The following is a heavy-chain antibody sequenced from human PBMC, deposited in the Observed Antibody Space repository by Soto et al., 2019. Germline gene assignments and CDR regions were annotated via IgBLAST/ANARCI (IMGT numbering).Heavy chain of an antibody. V-gene: IGHV3-23*01. Sequence: EVQLLESGGHLVQPGGSLTLSCAASGFTFSTYTMNWLRQAPGKGPEWVSTVIGADDGTYYADSVRGRFTVSRDKSKHMVFLQMNSLRVDDTGVYYGAKDRHPDGIWSYDYWGQGTLVTVSS. CDR1: GFTFSTYT. J-gene: IGHJ4*02. CDR2: VIGADDGT. CDR3: AKDRHPDGIWSYDY. D-gene: IGHD1-20*01.